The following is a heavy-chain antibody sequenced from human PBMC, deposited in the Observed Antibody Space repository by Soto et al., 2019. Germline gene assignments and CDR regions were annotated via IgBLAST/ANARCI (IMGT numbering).Heavy chain of an antibody. CDR2: INHSGST. J-gene: IGHJ4*02. Sequence: SETLSLTCAVYGGSFSGYYWSWIRQPPGKGLEWIGEINHSGSTNYNPSLKSRVTISVDTSKNQFSLKLSSVTAADTAVYYCARGDYGDTLDYWGQGTLVTVSS. V-gene: IGHV4-34*01. CDR3: ARGDYGDTLDY. CDR1: GGSFSGYY. D-gene: IGHD4-17*01.